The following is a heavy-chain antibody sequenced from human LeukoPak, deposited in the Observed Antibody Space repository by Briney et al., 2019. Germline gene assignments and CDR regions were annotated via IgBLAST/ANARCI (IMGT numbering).Heavy chain of an antibody. CDR1: GGSFSGYY. Sequence: SETLSLTCAVYGGSFSGYYWSWLRQPPGKGLEWLGEINHSGSTNYNPSLKSRVTISVDTSKNQFSLKLSSVTAADTAVYYCASKYYEFWSGYQRGYFDYWGQGTLVTVSS. CDR3: ASKYYEFWSGYQRGYFDY. V-gene: IGHV4-34*01. J-gene: IGHJ4*02. CDR2: INHSGST. D-gene: IGHD3-3*01.